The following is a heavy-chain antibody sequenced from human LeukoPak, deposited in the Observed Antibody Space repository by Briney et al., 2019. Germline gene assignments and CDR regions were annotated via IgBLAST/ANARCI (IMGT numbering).Heavy chain of an antibody. Sequence: SETLSLTCAVYGGSFSGYYWSWIRQPPGKGLEWIGEINHSGSTNYNPSLKSRVTISVDTSKNQFSLKLSSVTAADTAVYYCAREDGARPSLALWGQGTLVTVSS. V-gene: IGHV4-34*01. D-gene: IGHD2-15*01. J-gene: IGHJ4*02. CDR1: GGSFSGYY. CDR3: AREDGARPSLAL. CDR2: INHSGST.